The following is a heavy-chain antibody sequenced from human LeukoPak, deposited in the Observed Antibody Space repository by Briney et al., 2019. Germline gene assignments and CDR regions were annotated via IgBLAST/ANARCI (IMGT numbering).Heavy chain of an antibody. CDR2: IGTGSDT. CDR3: ARGPPRGKYYYMDV. J-gene: IGHJ6*03. Sequence: RGSLRLSCAASGFTFSSFDMHWVRQPTGQGLEWVSTIGTGSDTYYPGSVEGRFTLSRDNAKNSLYLQMNSLTAGDTAVYYCARGPPRGKYYYMDVWGKGTTVTVSS. D-gene: IGHD1-1*01. V-gene: IGHV3-13*01. CDR1: GFTFSSFD.